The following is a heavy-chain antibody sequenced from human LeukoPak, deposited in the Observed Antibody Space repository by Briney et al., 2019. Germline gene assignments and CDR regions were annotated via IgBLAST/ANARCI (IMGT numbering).Heavy chain of an antibody. V-gene: IGHV4-39*07. Sequence: SETLSLTCTVSGGSISSSSYYWGWIRQPPGKGLEWIGSIYYRGSTYYNPSLKSRVTISVDTSKNQFSLKLSSVTAADTAVYYCARGYCSGGSCYSYYYYYMDVWGKGTTVTVSS. CDR2: IYYRGST. CDR3: ARGYCSGGSCYSYYYYYMDV. CDR1: GGSISSSSYY. D-gene: IGHD2-15*01. J-gene: IGHJ6*03.